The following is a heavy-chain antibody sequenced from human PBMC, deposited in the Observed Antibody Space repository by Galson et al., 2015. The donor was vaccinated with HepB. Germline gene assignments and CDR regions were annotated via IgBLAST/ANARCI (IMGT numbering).Heavy chain of an antibody. CDR2: INPSGGST. D-gene: IGHD5-18*01. J-gene: IGHJ4*02. V-gene: IGHV1-46*01. CDR1: GYSFISYW. Sequence: QSGAEVKKPGESLKISCKGSGYSFISYWIGWVRQMPGKGLEWMGMINPSGGSTSYAQKFQGRVTMTRDTSTTTVHMELRSLRSEDTAVYYCARGSSSTAMLQGTVVLVFWGQGTLVTVSS. CDR3: ARGSSSTAMLQGTVVLVF.